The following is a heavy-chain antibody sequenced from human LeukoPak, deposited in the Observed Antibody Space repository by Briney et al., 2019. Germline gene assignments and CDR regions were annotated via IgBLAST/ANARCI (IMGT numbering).Heavy chain of an antibody. J-gene: IGHJ3*02. CDR3: ARDHHYYDSSGYYYSAAFDI. CDR2: IYYSGST. Sequence: PSETLSLTCTVSGVSISSYYWSWIRQPPGKGLEWIGYIYYSGSTNYNPSLKSRVTISVDTSKNQFSLKLSSVTAADTAVYYCARDHHYYDSSGYYYSAAFDIWGQGTMVTVSS. D-gene: IGHD3-22*01. CDR1: GVSISSYY. V-gene: IGHV4-59*01.